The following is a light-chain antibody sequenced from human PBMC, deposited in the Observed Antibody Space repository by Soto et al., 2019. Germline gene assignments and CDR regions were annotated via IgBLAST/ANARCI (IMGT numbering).Light chain of an antibody. CDR3: MQGTIWPPT. Sequence: DVVMTQSPLSLPVTLGQPASISCRSSQSIVYSDGNAYLSWFQQRPGQSPRRLIYRTSNRDSEVLDRFSGSGSGTDCTLTINRVEAEDVGVYYCMQGTIWPPTFGRGTKVEIK. V-gene: IGKV2-30*01. CDR1: QSIVYSDGNAY. J-gene: IGKJ4*02. CDR2: RTS.